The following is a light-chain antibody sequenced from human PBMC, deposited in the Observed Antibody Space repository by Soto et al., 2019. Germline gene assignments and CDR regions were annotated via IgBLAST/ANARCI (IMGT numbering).Light chain of an antibody. CDR3: CSYAGGYTHAV. Sequence: QSVLTQPRSVSVPPGQSVSISCSGTSSDVGTYNYVSWYQQHPGKAPKLMIYDVSKRPSGVPDRFSGSKSGNTASLTISGLQAEDEADYYCCSYAGGYTHAVFGGGTKLTVL. CDR2: DVS. J-gene: IGLJ2*01. CDR1: SSDVGTYNY. V-gene: IGLV2-11*01.